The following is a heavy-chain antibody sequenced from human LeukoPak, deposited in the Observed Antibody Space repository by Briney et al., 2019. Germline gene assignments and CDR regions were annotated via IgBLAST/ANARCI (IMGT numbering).Heavy chain of an antibody. V-gene: IGHV4-34*01. CDR3: ARGTVIIARYCSGGSCYSQYFQH. D-gene: IGHD2-15*01. CDR2: INHSGST. Sequence: PSETLSLTCAVYGGSFSGYYWSWIRQPPGKGLEWIGEINHSGSTNYNPSLKSRVTISVDTSKNQFSLKLSSVTAADTAVYYCARGTVIIARYCSGGSCYSQYFQHWGQGTLVTVSS. J-gene: IGHJ1*01. CDR1: GGSFSGYY.